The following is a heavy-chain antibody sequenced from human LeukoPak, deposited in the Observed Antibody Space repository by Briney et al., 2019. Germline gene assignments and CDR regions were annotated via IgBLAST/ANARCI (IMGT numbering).Heavy chain of an antibody. J-gene: IGHJ4*02. D-gene: IGHD3-9*01. CDR2: ISAYNGNT. V-gene: IGHV1-18*01. CDR3: ARAVNYDILTGYLALDY. Sequence: GASVKVSCKASGYTFTSYGISWVRQAPGQGLEWMGWISAYNGNTNYAQKLQGRVTMTTDTSTSTAYMELRSLRSDDTAVYYCARAVNYDILTGYLALDYWGQGTLVTVSS. CDR1: GYTFTSYG.